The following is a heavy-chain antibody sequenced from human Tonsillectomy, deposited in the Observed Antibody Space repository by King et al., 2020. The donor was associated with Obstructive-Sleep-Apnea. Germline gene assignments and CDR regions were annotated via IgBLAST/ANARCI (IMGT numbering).Heavy chain of an antibody. CDR1: GGSFSGYY. CDR3: ARGEDYYDSSGYHR. D-gene: IGHD3-22*01. Sequence: VQLQQWGAGLLKPSETLSLTFAVYGGSFSGYYWSWIRQPPGKGLEWIGEINHSGSTNYNPSLKSRVTISVDTSKNQFSLKLSSVTAADTAVYYCARGEDYYDSSGYHRWGQGTLVTVSS. J-gene: IGHJ5*02. V-gene: IGHV4-34*01. CDR2: INHSGST.